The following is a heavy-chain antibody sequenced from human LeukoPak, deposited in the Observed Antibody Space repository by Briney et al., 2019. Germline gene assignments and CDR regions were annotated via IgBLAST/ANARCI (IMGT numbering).Heavy chain of an antibody. CDR1: GLTISNNF. D-gene: IGHD3-10*01. J-gene: IGHJ1*01. Sequence: GGSLRLSCAASGLTISNNFMGWVRQAPGKGLEWVSLIYSGGTTYSADSVKGRFTISRDNSKNTLHLQMNSLRAEDTAVYYCARDTDYYGSGRHGYFDHWGQGTLVTVYS. CDR3: ARDTDYYGSGRHGYFDH. CDR2: IYSGGTT. V-gene: IGHV3-66*01.